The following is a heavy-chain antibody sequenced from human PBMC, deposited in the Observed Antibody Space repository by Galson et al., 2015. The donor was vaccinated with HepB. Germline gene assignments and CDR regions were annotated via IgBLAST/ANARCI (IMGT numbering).Heavy chain of an antibody. J-gene: IGHJ1*01. CDR2: IRYDGNIK. CDR1: GFTFSSYG. CDR3: AKDLDSSGSPWN. V-gene: IGHV3-30*02. Sequence: SLRLSCAASGFTFSSYGMHWVRQAPGKGLEWVAFIRYDGNIKKYPDSVKGRFTISRDTSQNTLYLQMNSLRAEDTAVYYCAKDLDSSGSPWNWGQGTLVTVSS. D-gene: IGHD3-22*01.